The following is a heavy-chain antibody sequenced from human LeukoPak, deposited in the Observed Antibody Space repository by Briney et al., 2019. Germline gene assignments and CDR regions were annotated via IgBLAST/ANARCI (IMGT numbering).Heavy chain of an antibody. Sequence: PGGSLRLSCAVSGFTVSRNYMCWVRQAPGKGLEWVSVIYSGSNTYYADSVKGRFTISRDNSENTLSLQMNSLRAEDTAVYYCARGSHIGAAGILDNWGQGTLVTVSS. CDR1: GFTVSRNY. CDR3: ARGSHIGAAGILDN. D-gene: IGHD6-13*01. V-gene: IGHV3-53*01. CDR2: IYSGSNT. J-gene: IGHJ4*02.